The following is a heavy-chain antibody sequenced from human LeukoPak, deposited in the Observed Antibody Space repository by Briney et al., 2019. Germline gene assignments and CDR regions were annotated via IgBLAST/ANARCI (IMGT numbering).Heavy chain of an antibody. CDR3: ARSAYSSGWYAFDY. Sequence: GSSVKVSCKASRGTFSSYAISWVRQAPGQGLEWMGGIIPIFGTANYAQKFQGRVTITADESTSTAYMELSSLRSEDTAVYYCARSAYSSGWYAFDYWGQGTLVTVSS. D-gene: IGHD6-19*01. CDR2: IIPIFGTA. J-gene: IGHJ4*02. V-gene: IGHV1-69*01. CDR1: RGTFSSYA.